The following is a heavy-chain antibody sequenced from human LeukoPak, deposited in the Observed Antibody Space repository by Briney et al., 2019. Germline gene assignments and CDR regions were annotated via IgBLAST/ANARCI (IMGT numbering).Heavy chain of an antibody. D-gene: IGHD4-23*01. CDR3: ARGRTTVVTPGYFQY. J-gene: IGHJ1*01. CDR1: GYTFTSNY. V-gene: IGHV1-46*01. CDR2: INPSGGSI. Sequence: ASVKVSCKASGYTFTSNYMHWVRQAPGQGLEWMGLINPSGGSISYAQKFQGRVTMTRDTSTSTVYMELSSLRSEDTAVYYCARGRTTVVTPGYFQYWGQGTLVIVSS.